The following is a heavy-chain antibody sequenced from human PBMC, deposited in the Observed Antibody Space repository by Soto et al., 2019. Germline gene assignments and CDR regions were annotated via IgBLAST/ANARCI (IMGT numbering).Heavy chain of an antibody. D-gene: IGHD3-10*01. CDR3: AKSLGYYGSGSSG. Sequence: EVQLLESGGGLIQPGGSLRLSCAASGFTFSSYAMSWVRQAPGKGLEWVSAISGSGGSTYYADSVKGRFTISRDNSKNTLYLQMNSLRAEDTAVYYCAKSLGYYGSGSSGWGQGTLVTVSS. J-gene: IGHJ4*02. CDR2: ISGSGGST. V-gene: IGHV3-23*01. CDR1: GFTFSSYA.